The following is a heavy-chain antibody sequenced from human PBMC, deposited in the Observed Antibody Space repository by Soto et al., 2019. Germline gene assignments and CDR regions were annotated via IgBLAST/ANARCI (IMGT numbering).Heavy chain of an antibody. CDR1: GYSFTSYW. D-gene: IGHD3-16*02. CDR3: ARHGIRLGELSLRPFPDY. V-gene: IGHV5-51*01. J-gene: IGHJ4*02. CDR2: IYPGDSDT. Sequence: GESLKISCKGSGYSFTSYWIGWVRQMPGKGLEWMGIIYPGDSDTRYSPSFQGQVTISADKSISTAYLQWSSLKASDTAMYYCARHGIRLGELSLRPFPDYWGQGTLVTVSS.